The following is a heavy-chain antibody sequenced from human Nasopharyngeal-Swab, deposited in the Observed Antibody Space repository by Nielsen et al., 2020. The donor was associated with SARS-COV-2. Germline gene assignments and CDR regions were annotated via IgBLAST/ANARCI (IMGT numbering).Heavy chain of an antibody. D-gene: IGHD3-10*01. J-gene: IGHJ4*02. CDR2: ISGSGGST. CDR1: GFTFSHYA. V-gene: IGHV3-23*01. Sequence: GGSLRLSCAASGFTFSHYAMSWVRQAPGKGLEWVSGISGSGGSTNYADSVKGRFTISRDKSKNTLYLQMNSLRAEDPAVYYWAKGWATMVRGGVYWGQGTLVTVSS. CDR3: AKGWATMVRGGVY.